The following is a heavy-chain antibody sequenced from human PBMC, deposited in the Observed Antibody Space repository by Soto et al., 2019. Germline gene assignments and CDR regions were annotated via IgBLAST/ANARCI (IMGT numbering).Heavy chain of an antibody. Sequence: EVQLLESGGGLVQPGGSLRLSCAASRFTFSTSAMSWVRQAPGKGLEWVSSISGSGASTYYADSVKGRFTISRDNSKNTLYLQMNSLRAEDTAVYYCVHVKLIEVDDFDYWGQGTLVTVSS. D-gene: IGHD2-15*01. V-gene: IGHV3-23*01. CDR3: VHVKLIEVDDFDY. J-gene: IGHJ4*02. CDR2: ISGSGAST. CDR1: RFTFSTSA.